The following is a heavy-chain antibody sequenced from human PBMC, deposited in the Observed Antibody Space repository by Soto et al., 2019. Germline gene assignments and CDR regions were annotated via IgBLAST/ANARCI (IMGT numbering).Heavy chain of an antibody. CDR1: GFTFSSYS. CDR3: AREAGLRFWGVLDY. D-gene: IGHD3-16*01. J-gene: IGHJ4*02. CDR2: ISSSSSTI. Sequence: GGSLRLSCAASGFTFSSYSMNWVRQAPGKGLEWVSYISSSSSTIYYADSVKGRFTISRDNAKNSLYLQMNSLRDEDTAVCYCAREAGLRFWGVLDYWGQGTLVTVSS. V-gene: IGHV3-48*02.